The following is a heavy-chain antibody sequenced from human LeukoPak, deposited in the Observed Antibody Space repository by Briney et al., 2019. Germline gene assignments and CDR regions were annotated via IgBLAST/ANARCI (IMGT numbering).Heavy chain of an antibody. Sequence: PSETLSLTCAVYGGSFSSYYWSWIRQPAGKGLEWIGRIYTSGSTNYNPSLKSRVTMSVDTSKNQFSLKLSSVTAADTAVYYCARGVAVAGLNWFDPWGQGTLVTVSS. CDR1: GGSFSSYY. J-gene: IGHJ5*02. D-gene: IGHD6-19*01. V-gene: IGHV4-59*10. CDR2: IYTSGST. CDR3: ARGVAVAGLNWFDP.